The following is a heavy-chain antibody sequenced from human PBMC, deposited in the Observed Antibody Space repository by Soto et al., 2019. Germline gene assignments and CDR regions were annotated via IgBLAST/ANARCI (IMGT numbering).Heavy chain of an antibody. J-gene: IGHJ5*01. CDR1: GGTFGTYV. CDR2: IIPIVGAA. Sequence: QVQLVQSGAEVKRPGSSVKVSCKASGGTFGTYVIAWVRQAPGQGLEWMGGIIPIVGAANSTHKFQGRLTMTADASTCTVFLELSHLRSEDTAYYCCPLDPRFLDEQRGGWFDSWGQGTLVTVSS. V-gene: IGHV1-69*01. CDR3: PLDPRFLDEQRGGWFDS. D-gene: IGHD3-16*01.